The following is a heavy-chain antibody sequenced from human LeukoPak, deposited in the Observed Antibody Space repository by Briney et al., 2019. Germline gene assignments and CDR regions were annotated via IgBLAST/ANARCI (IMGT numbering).Heavy chain of an antibody. CDR1: GYTFTSYG. CDR3: ARVAAAVDAFDI. J-gene: IGHJ3*02. D-gene: IGHD6-13*01. CDR2: ISAYNGNT. Sequence: ASVKVSCKASGYTFTSYGISWVRQTPGQGLEWMGWISAYNGNTNYAQKLQGRVTMTTDTSTSTAYMELRSLRSDDTAVYYCARVAAAVDAFDIWGQRTMVTVSS. V-gene: IGHV1-18*01.